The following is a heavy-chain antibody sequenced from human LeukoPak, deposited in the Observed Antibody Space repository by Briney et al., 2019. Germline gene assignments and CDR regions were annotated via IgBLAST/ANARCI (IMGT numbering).Heavy chain of an antibody. D-gene: IGHD2-2*01. V-gene: IGHV1-18*01. CDR1: GSTFTSYG. J-gene: IGHJ4*02. Sequence: ASVKVSCKASGSTFTSYGISWVRQAPGQGLEWMGWISAYNGNTNYAQKLQGRVTMTTDTSTSTAYMELRSLRSDDTAVYYCARAPTRYCSSTSCPRWDYWGQGTLVTVSS. CDR2: ISAYNGNT. CDR3: ARAPTRYCSSTSCPRWDY.